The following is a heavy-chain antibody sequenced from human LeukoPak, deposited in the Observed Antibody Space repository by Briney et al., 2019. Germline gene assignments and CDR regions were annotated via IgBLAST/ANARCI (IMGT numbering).Heavy chain of an antibody. CDR2: ISWNSGSI. J-gene: IGHJ5*02. V-gene: IGHV3-9*01. D-gene: IGHD6-13*01. CDR3: AKDIAAAGINWFDP. Sequence: PGGSPRLSCAASGFTFDDYAMHWVRQAPGKGLEWVSGISWNSGSIGYADSVKGRFTISRDNAKNSLYLQMNSLRAEDTALYYCAKDIAAAGINWFDPWGQGTLVTVSS. CDR1: GFTFDDYA.